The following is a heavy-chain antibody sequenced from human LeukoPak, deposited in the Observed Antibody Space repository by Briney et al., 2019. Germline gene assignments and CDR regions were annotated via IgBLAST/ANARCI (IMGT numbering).Heavy chain of an antibody. CDR3: ARESADRYGDWGY. CDR2: MNPNSGNT. Sequence: GASVKVSCKASGYTFTSYDINWVRQATGQGLEWMGWMNPNSGNTGYAQKFQGRVTMTRNTSISTAYMELSSLRSEDTAVYYRARESADRYGDWGYWGQGTLVTVSS. J-gene: IGHJ4*02. CDR1: GYTFTSYD. V-gene: IGHV1-8*01. D-gene: IGHD4-17*01.